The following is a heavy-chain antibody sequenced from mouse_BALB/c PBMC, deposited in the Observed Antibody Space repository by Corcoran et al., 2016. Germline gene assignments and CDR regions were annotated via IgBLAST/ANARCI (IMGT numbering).Heavy chain of an antibody. Sequence: EVQLQQSGPELVKPGASVKMSCKASGYTFTSYVMHWVKQKPGQGLEWIGYINPYNDGTKYNEKFKGKATLTSDKSSRTAYMELSSLTSEDSAVYYLARLYPGIAMDYGGQGTSVTVSS. V-gene: IGHV1S136*01. CDR3: ARLYPGIAMDY. J-gene: IGHJ4*01. CDR2: INPYNDGT. CDR1: GYTFTSYV.